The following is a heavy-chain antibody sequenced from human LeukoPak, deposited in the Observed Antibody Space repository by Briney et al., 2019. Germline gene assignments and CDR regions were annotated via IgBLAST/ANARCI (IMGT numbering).Heavy chain of an antibody. Sequence: SVKVSCKASGGTFSSYTISWVRQAPGQGLEWMGRIIPILGIANYAQKFQGRVTITADKSTSTAYMELSSLRSEDTAVYYCARGITPDYYDSSGYYSYYFDYWGQGTLDIVSS. CDR3: ARGITPDYYDSSGYYSYYFDY. J-gene: IGHJ4*02. D-gene: IGHD3-22*01. V-gene: IGHV1-69*02. CDR1: GGTFSSYT. CDR2: IIPILGIA.